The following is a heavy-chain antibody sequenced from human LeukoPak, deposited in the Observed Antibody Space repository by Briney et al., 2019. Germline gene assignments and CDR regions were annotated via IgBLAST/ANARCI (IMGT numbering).Heavy chain of an antibody. V-gene: IGHV3-33*06. Sequence: PGGSLRLSCAASGFTFSSYGMHWVRQAPGKGLEWVAVIWYDGSNKYYADSVKGRFTISRDNSKNTLYLQMNSLRAEDTAVYYCAKDLLPEDYYYYMDVWGKGTTVTVSS. CDR2: IWYDGSNK. D-gene: IGHD1-14*01. CDR3: AKDLLPEDYYYYMDV. J-gene: IGHJ6*03. CDR1: GFTFSSYG.